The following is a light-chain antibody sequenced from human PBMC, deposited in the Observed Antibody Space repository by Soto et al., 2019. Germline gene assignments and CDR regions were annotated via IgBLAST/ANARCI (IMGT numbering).Light chain of an antibody. V-gene: IGKV2-30*02. CDR3: MQGSHWPPWT. CDR2: QVS. J-gene: IGKJ1*01. CDR1: QSLLHSDGNTY. Sequence: DIVMTQSPLSLPVTLGQPASISCRSSQSLLHSDGNTYLNWFQQRPGQSPRRLIYQVSNRDSGVPDRFSGSVSGTDFTLKISRVEAEDVGVYYCMQGSHWPPWTFGQGTKVEIK.